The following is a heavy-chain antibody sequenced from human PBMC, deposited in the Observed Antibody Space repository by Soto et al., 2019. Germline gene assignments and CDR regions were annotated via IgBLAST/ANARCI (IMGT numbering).Heavy chain of an antibody. CDR1: GFTFSSYG. CDR2: ISYDGSSQ. Sequence: QAQLVESGGGVVQPGRSLRLSCAASGFTFSSYGMHWVRQAPGKGLEWVALISYDGSSQSYADSVKGRFTISRDNSKSPLYLQMTSLGAEDTAVYYCASTNVKWELSGSRANWGHGTLVTVSS. V-gene: IGHV3-30*03. J-gene: IGHJ4*01. D-gene: IGHD1-26*01. CDR3: ASTNVKWELSGSRAN.